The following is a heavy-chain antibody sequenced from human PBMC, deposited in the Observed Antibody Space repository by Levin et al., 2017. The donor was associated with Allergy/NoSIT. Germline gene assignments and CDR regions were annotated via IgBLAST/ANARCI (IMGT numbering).Heavy chain of an antibody. CDR2: ISVNSGDT. Sequence: ASVKVSCKASGYAFSNYGISWVRQAPGQGLEWMGWISVNSGDTNYAQKIQGRVTMTTDTSTTTAYMELRSLTSDDAAVYYWATAHPHDESSGRWFDPWGQGTLVTVSS. J-gene: IGHJ5*02. CDR3: ATAHPHDESSGRWFDP. CDR1: GYAFSNYG. D-gene: IGHD3-22*01. V-gene: IGHV1-18*01.